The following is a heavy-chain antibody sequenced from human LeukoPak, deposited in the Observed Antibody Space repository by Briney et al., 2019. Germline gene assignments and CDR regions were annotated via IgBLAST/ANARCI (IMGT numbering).Heavy chain of an antibody. CDR1: GGSISSYY. V-gene: IGHV4-59*01. Sequence: SETLSLTCTVSGGSISSYYWSWIRQPPGKGLEWIGYIYYSGSTNYNPSLKSRVTISVDTSKNQFSLKLSSVTAADTAVYYCARSVEMAAMPFGYWGQGTLVTVSS. D-gene: IGHD5-24*01. CDR3: ARSVEMAAMPFGY. CDR2: IYYSGST. J-gene: IGHJ4*02.